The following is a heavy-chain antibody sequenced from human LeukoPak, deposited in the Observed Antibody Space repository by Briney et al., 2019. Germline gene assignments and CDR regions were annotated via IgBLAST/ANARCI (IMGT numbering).Heavy chain of an antibody. D-gene: IGHD3-10*01. Sequence: TSETLSLTCAVSGGSISSYYWSWIRQPPGKGLEWIGYIYYSGSTNYNPSLKSRVTISVDTSKNQFSLKLSSVTAADTAVYYCARDRSGLYYFDYWGQGTLVTVSS. J-gene: IGHJ4*02. CDR1: GGSISSYY. CDR3: ARDRSGLYYFDY. CDR2: IYYSGST. V-gene: IGHV4-59*01.